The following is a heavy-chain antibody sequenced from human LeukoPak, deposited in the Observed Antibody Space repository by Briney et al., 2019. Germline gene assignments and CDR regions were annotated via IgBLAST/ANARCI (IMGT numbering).Heavy chain of an antibody. CDR1: GFTVSSNS. CDR2: IYDGGST. Sequence: GGSLRLSCAASGFTVSSNSMSWVRQAPGKGLEWVSVIYDGGSTYHTDSVKGRFSISRDNSKNTVYLQMNSLRAEDTAVYYCARPLKYDSKSTNEYYESSQHWGQGTLVTVSS. D-gene: IGHD2-8*01. J-gene: IGHJ1*01. CDR3: ARPLKYDSKSTNEYYESSQH. V-gene: IGHV3-66*04.